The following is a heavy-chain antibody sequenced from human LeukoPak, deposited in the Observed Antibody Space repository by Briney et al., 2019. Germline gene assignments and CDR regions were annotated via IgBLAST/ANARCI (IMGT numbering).Heavy chain of an antibody. J-gene: IGHJ4*02. CDR1: GFTFSHYG. CDR3: AKDRSYSGYEPLDY. V-gene: IGHV3-30*19. D-gene: IGHD5-12*01. CDR2: ISYDGSNK. Sequence: GGSLRLSCEASGFTFSHYGMHWVRQAPGKGLEWVAVISYDGSNKYYADSVKGRFTISRDNSKNTLYLQMNSLRAEDTAVYYCAKDRSYSGYEPLDYWGQGTLVTVSS.